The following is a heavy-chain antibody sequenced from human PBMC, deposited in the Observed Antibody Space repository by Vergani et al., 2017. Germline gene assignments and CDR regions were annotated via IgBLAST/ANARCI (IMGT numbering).Heavy chain of an antibody. J-gene: IGHJ6*03. D-gene: IGHD6-19*01. CDR1: GGSISSYY. V-gene: IGHV4-4*07. CDR3: ARVKRPGIAVAGTSYYYYDMDV. CDR2: IYTCGST. Sequence: QVQLQESGPGLVKPSETLSLTCTVSGGSISSYYWSWIRQPAGKGLEWIGRIYTCGSTNYNPSLKSRVTMSVDTSKNQFSLKLSSVTAADTAVYYCARVKRPGIAVAGTSYYYYDMDVWGKGTTVTVSS.